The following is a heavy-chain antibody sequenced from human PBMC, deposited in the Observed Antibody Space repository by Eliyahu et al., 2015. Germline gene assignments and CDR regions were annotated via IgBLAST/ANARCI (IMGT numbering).Heavy chain of an antibody. J-gene: IGHJ4*02. D-gene: IGHD1-1*01. CDR2: ISGSGGST. V-gene: IGHV3-23*01. CDR1: GFXXISYT. Sequence: EVQLLESGGGLVQPXXSXXLSCAASGFXXISYTMSWVRQAPGKGLEWVSAISGSGGSTYYADSVKGRFTISRDNSKNTLYLQMNSLRAEDTAVYYCAKDQWGDPNDDFDYWGQGTLVTVSS. CDR3: AKDQWGDPNDDFDY.